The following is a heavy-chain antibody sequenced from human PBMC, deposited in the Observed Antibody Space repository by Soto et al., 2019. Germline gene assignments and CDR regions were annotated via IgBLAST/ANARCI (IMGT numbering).Heavy chain of an antibody. V-gene: IGHV1-69*06. CDR1: GGTFSTYS. D-gene: IGHD1-26*01. Sequence: QVQLVQSGAEVKKPGSSVKVSCKTSGGTFSTYSIVWVRQAPGEGLEWMGGIIPIFGTANYAQKFQDRVTLHADKSTNTAFMELSSLKSEDTAMYYCASSSGNNYGVGTNYYFDYWGQGTLVTVSS. CDR3: ASSSGNNYGVGTNYYFDY. CDR2: IIPIFGTA. J-gene: IGHJ4*02.